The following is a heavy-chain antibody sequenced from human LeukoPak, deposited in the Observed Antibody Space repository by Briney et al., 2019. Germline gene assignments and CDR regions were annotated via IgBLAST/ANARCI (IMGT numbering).Heavy chain of an antibody. CDR1: GGSISSYY. J-gene: IGHJ5*02. CDR2: IYTSGST. Sequence: PSETLSLTCTVSGGSISSYYWSWIRQPAGKGLEWIGRIYTSGSTNYNPSLKSRVTMSVDTSKNQFSLKLSSVTAADTAVYYCARVSYGSGSYTIDPWGQGTLVTVSS. V-gene: IGHV4-4*07. D-gene: IGHD3-10*01. CDR3: ARVSYGSGSYTIDP.